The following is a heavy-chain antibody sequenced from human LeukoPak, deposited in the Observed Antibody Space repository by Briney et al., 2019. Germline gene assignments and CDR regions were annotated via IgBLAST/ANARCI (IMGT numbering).Heavy chain of an antibody. Sequence: QPGGSLRLSCTASGFTFSTYAMTWVRQAPGKGLEWVSVISAGGDNTYYADSVKGRFTISRDDSQNTLYLQMNSLRAEDTALYYCAKGFYDSSAYHYAFDIWGQGTMVTVSS. V-gene: IGHV3-23*01. CDR2: ISAGGDNT. CDR3: AKGFYDSSAYHYAFDI. D-gene: IGHD3-22*01. J-gene: IGHJ3*02. CDR1: GFTFSTYA.